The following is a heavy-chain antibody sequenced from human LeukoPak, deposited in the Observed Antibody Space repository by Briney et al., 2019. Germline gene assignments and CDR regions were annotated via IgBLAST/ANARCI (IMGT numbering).Heavy chain of an antibody. CDR3: ARGDWSGYYIRYYYYMDV. CDR2: IYYSGST. J-gene: IGHJ6*03. CDR1: GGSISSSSYY. D-gene: IGHD3-3*01. V-gene: IGHV4-39*01. Sequence: SETLSLTCTVSGGSISSSSYYWGWIRQPPGKGLEWSGSIYYSGSTYYNPSLKSRVTISVDTSKNQFSLKLSSVTAADTAVYYCARGDWSGYYIRYYYYMDVWGKGTTVTVSS.